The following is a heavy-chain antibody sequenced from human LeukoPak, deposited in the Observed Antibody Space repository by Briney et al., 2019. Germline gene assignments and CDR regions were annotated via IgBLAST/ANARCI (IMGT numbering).Heavy chain of an antibody. Sequence: SVKVSCKASGGTFSSYAISWVRQAPGQGLEWMGKIIPILGIANYAQKFQGRVTITADKSTSTAYTELSSLRSEDTAVYYCASLPDYYDSSGYSWGQGTLVTVSS. CDR3: ASLPDYYDSSGYS. CDR2: IIPILGIA. J-gene: IGHJ5*02. CDR1: GGTFSSYA. D-gene: IGHD3-22*01. V-gene: IGHV1-69*04.